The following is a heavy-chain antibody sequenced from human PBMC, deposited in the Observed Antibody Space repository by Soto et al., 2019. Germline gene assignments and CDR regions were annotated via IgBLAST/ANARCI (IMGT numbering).Heavy chain of an antibody. Sequence: LRLSCAASGFTFSSYWMSWVRQAPGKGLEWVANIKQDGSEKYYVDSVKGRFTISRDNTKNSLYLQMNSLRAEDTAVYYCARDLVATIRITFDYWGQGTLVTVSS. CDR1: GFTFSSYW. CDR2: IKQDGSEK. V-gene: IGHV3-7*03. J-gene: IGHJ4*02. D-gene: IGHD5-12*01. CDR3: ARDLVATIRITFDY.